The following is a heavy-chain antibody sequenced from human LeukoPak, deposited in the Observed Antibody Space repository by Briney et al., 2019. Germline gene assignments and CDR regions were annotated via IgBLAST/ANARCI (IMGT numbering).Heavy chain of an antibody. CDR1: GYTFTGNH. J-gene: IGHJ4*02. Sequence: GASVKVSCKASGYTFTGNHMHWVRQAPGQGLEWMGWINPNSGGTNYAQKFQGRVIMTRDTSISTAHMELSRLGSDDTAVYYCARGGSTDSIHSCGGNCYFLDYWGQGTLVTVSS. CDR2: INPNSGGT. D-gene: IGHD2-21*02. V-gene: IGHV1-2*02. CDR3: ARGGSTDSIHSCGGNCYFLDY.